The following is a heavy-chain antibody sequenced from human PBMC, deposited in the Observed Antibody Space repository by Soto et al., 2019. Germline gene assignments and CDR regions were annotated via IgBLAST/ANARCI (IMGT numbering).Heavy chain of an antibody. CDR1: GFTFSSYG. V-gene: IGHV3-30*03. J-gene: IGHJ4*02. CDR2: ISYDGSNK. Sequence: LRLSWAASGFTFSSYGMHWVRQAPGKGLEWVAVISYDGSNKYYADSVKGRFTISRDNSKNTLYLQMNSLRAEDTAVYYCARNKYYFDYWGQGTLVTVS. CDR3: ARNKYYFDY.